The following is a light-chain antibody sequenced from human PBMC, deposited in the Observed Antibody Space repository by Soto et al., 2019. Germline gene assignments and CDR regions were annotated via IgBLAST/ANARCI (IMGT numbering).Light chain of an antibody. CDR3: QLYGISPH. J-gene: IGKJ5*01. V-gene: IGKV3-20*01. CDR1: QSRGSNF. Sequence: SVLTQSAGTLSLSQRERATLSCKTSQSRGSNFLAWYQHKPGQAPRLLIYASSNRATGIPDRFSGSAAGTDFTLTINRLEPEDFAVYYCQLYGISPHFGQGTRLEIK. CDR2: ASS.